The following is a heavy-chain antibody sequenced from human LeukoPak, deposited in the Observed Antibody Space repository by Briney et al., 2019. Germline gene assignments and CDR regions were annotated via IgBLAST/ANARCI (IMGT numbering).Heavy chain of an antibody. CDR3: VTEYWYRFDY. CDR1: GFYFKSYN. J-gene: IGHJ4*02. CDR2: TDREGSDRGK. V-gene: IGHV3-7*01. D-gene: IGHD1-14*01. Sequence: GGSLELSCAAPGFYFKSYNMAWVRQAPGKGLEWVATTDREGSDRGKEYTASVRGRFTISRDNGKNSVHLYMSNLGADDTAVYFCVTEYWYRFDYWGQGILVTVSS.